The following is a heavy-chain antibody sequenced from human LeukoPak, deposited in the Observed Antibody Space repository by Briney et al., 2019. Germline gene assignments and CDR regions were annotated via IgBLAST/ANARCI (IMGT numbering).Heavy chain of an antibody. CDR3: ARVRGGRSWYYYGMDV. CDR2: ISNSGGST. D-gene: IGHD3-16*01. J-gene: IGHJ6*02. V-gene: IGHV3-23*01. CDR1: GFTFSSYV. Sequence: GGSLRLSCAASGFTFSSYVMSWVRQAPGKGLEWVSSISNSGGSTYYADSVKGQFTISRDNSKDRLYLQMNSLRPEDTAMYYCARVRGGRSWYYYGMDVWGRGTTVTVSS.